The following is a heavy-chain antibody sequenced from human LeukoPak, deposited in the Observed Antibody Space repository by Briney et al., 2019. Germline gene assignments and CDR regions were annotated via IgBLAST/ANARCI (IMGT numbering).Heavy chain of an antibody. CDR3: ARDLYCGGDCVFADY. CDR1: GFTFSDYY. CDR2: ISTSGSTI. Sequence: GGSLRLSCAASGFTFSDYYMSWIRQAPGRGLEWVSYISTSGSTIYYAASVKGRFTISRDNAKNSLYLQMNSLGAQDTAVYYCARDLYCGGDCVFADYWGQGTLVTVSS. D-gene: IGHD2-21*02. V-gene: IGHV3-11*01. J-gene: IGHJ4*02.